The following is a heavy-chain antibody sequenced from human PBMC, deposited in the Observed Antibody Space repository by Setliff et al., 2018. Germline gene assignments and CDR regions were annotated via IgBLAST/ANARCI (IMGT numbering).Heavy chain of an antibody. J-gene: IGHJ4*02. CDR1: GYTFTSYG. D-gene: IGHD6-13*01. V-gene: IGHV1-18*01. CDR3: ARGFNSWSVGTDY. CDR2: INAGNGNT. Sequence: ASVKVSCKASGYTFTSYGISWVRQAPGQRLEWMGWINAGNGNTKYSQKFQGRVTMTRDTSISTAYMELSSLRSEDTAVYYCARGFNSWSVGTDYWGQGTLVTVSS.